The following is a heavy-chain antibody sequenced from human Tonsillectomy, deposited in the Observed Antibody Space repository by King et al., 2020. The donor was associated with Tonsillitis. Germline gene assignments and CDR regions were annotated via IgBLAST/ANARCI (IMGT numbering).Heavy chain of an antibody. V-gene: IGHV3-9*01. CDR3: AKGPSSGWYPHYFHP. Sequence: VQLVESGGGLVQPGRSLRLSCAASGFTFDDYAMHWVRQAPGKGLEWVSGISWNSANMGYADSVKGRFTISRDNAKNSLYLQMNSLRVEDTAFYYCAKGPSSGWYPHYFHPRGQGTLLTASS. D-gene: IGHD6-19*01. J-gene: IGHJ5*02. CDR1: GFTFDDYA. CDR2: ISWNSANM.